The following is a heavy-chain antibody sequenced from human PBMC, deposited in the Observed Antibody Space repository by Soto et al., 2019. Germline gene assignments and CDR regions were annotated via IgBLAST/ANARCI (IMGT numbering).Heavy chain of an antibody. CDR2: ISGSGDKT. D-gene: IGHD3-16*01. CDR3: AALGGQLWYEYN. J-gene: IGHJ4*02. CDR1: GFAFNDFA. Sequence: EVHLLESGGDLVLPGGSLRLSCAASGFAFNDFAMNWVRQAPGKGPEWLSTISGSGDKTFHSDSVKGRFNISRDNSNNTLYLQMNKMKDEDTGVYYCAALGGQLWYEYNWGQGTRVTVSS. V-gene: IGHV3-23*01.